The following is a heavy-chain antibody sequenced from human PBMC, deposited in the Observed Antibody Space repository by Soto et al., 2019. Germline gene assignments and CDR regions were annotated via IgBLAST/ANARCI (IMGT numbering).Heavy chain of an antibody. D-gene: IGHD1-26*01. J-gene: IGHJ4*02. V-gene: IGHV3-23*01. CDR1: GFSFSSYA. CDR2: ISGSGGNT. CDR3: ANYLTAVGATSPFDY. Sequence: EVQLLESGGGLVQPGGSLRLSCAASGFSFSSYAMSWVRQAPGKGLEWVSAISGSGGNTYYADSVKGRFTISRDNSMNTLYLQMNSLRAEDTAVSYCANYLTAVGATSPFDYWGQGTLVTVSS.